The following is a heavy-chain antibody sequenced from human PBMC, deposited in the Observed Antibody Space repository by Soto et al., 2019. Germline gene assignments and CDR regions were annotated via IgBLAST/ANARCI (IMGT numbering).Heavy chain of an antibody. J-gene: IGHJ5*02. V-gene: IGHV4-31*03. Sequence: PSETLSLTCTVSGGSISSGGYYWSWIRQHPGKGLEWIGYIYYSGSTYYNPSLKSRVTISVDTSKNQFSLKLSSVTAADTAVYYCARDGSYSSSWYGWFDPWGQGTLVTVSS. D-gene: IGHD6-13*01. CDR3: ARDGSYSSSWYGWFDP. CDR1: GGSISSGGYY. CDR2: IYYSGST.